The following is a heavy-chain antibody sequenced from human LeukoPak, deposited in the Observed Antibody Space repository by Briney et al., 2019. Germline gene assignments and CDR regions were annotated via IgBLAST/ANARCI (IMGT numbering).Heavy chain of an antibody. Sequence: GGSLRLSRAASGFPFDEFDMPGAPEPPGRGWEGGSGVSWNSASIGYDKSVEGRFTVCRDNTNKSLYLQMNSLRPEDTAFYFCAKAFGGNYQRAFDYWGQGILVTVSS. D-gene: IGHD1-26*01. J-gene: IGHJ4*02. CDR3: AKAFGGNYQRAFDY. CDR2: VSWNSASI. V-gene: IGHV3-9*01. CDR1: GFPFDEFD.